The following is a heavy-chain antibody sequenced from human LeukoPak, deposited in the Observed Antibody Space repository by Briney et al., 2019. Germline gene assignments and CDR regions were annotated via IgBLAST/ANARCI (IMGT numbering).Heavy chain of an antibody. CDR2: IKEDGSEK. CDR1: GFTFSSYW. Sequence: GGSLRLSCAASGFTFSSYWMTWVRQAPGKGLEWVANIKEDGSEKYYVDSVKGRFTISRDNARNSLFLQMNSLRAEDTAVYYCAKGVDVWGKGATVTISS. J-gene: IGHJ6*04. V-gene: IGHV3-7*01. CDR3: AKGVDV.